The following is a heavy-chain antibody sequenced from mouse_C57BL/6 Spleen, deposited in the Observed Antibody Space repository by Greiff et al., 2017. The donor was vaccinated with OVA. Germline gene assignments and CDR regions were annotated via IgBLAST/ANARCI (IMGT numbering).Heavy chain of an antibody. CDR2: IYPGDGDT. V-gene: IGHV1-80*01. D-gene: IGHD1-1*01. J-gene: IGHJ2*01. CDR3: ARESYYYGRKGDYFDY. CDR1: GYAFSSYW. Sequence: QVQLQQSGAELVKPGASVKISCKASGYAFSSYWMNWVKQRPGKGLEWIGQIYPGDGDTNYNGKFKGKATLTADKSSSTAYMQLSSLTSEDSAVYCCARESYYYGRKGDYFDYWGQGTTLTVAS.